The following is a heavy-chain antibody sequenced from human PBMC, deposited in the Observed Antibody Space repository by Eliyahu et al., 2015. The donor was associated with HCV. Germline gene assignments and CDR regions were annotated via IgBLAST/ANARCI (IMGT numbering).Heavy chain of an antibody. Sequence: EVQLVESGGGLVKPGGSLXLXCAAFGFTFSKXWMSWVRQAPGKGLGGGGRVKXKTDGGTTDYAAPVKGRFTISRXDSKSTLYLQMNSLKTEDTAVYYCTTGAPGGFDYYLDVWGQGTTVTVSS. J-gene: IGHJ6*03. CDR2: VKXKTDGGTT. CDR1: GFTFSKXW. CDR3: TTGAPGGFDYYLDV. V-gene: IGHV3-15*01. D-gene: IGHD3-10*01.